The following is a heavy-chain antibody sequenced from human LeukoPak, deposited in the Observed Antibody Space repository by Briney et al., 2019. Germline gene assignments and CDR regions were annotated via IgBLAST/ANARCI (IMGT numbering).Heavy chain of an antibody. CDR3: ASLGQNYGGRRPFDY. Sequence: GEALKISCKGSGYSFTSYWIGWVRQMPGKGLEGMGIIYPGDSDTRYSPSFQGQVTISADKSISTAYLQWSSLKASDTAMSYCASLGQNYGGRRPFDYWGQGTLVTVSS. CDR1: GYSFTSYW. CDR2: IYPGDSDT. D-gene: IGHD3-10*01. J-gene: IGHJ4*02. V-gene: IGHV5-51*01.